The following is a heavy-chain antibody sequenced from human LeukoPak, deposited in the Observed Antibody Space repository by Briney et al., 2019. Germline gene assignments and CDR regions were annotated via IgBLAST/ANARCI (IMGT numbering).Heavy chain of an antibody. CDR3: ARNLIPEQLVLNF. CDR2: IYYTGST. CDR1: GGSISNYY. Sequence: PSETLSLTCTVSGGSISNYYWNWIRQPPGKGLEWIGYIYYTGSTNYNPSLKSRVTMSVDTSKNQFSLNLKSVAPEDTAVYYCARNLIPEQLVLNFWGQGTLVTVSS. D-gene: IGHD6-13*01. J-gene: IGHJ4*02. V-gene: IGHV4-59*01.